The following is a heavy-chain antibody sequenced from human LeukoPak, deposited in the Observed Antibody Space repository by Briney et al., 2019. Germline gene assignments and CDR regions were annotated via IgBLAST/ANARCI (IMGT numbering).Heavy chain of an antibody. CDR1: GGSFRGYY. CDR2: SNHSGST. CDR3: ARGGGNGVGWVGQYYYMDV. J-gene: IGHJ6*03. V-gene: IGHV4-34*01. D-gene: IGHD3-3*01. Sequence: SETLSLTCAVYGGSFRGYYWSWIRQPPGRGLEWIGESNHSGSTNYNPSLKSRVTISVDTSKNQFSLQLSSVSAAHTAVYYCARGGGNGVGWVGQYYYMDVWGKGTTVTVSS.